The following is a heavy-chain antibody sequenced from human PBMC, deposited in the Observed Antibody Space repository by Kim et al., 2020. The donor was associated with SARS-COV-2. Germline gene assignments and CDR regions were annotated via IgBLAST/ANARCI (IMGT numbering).Heavy chain of an antibody. D-gene: IGHD3-3*01. J-gene: IGHJ4*02. CDR3: AKKPPYYDFWSGSTSDY. CDR2: ISGSGGST. Sequence: GGSLRLSCAASGFTFSSYAMSWVRQAPGKGLEWVSAISGSGGSTYYADSVKGRFTISRDNSKNTLYLQMNSLRAEDTAVYYCAKKPPYYDFWSGSTSDYWGQGTLVTVSS. V-gene: IGHV3-23*01. CDR1: GFTFSSYA.